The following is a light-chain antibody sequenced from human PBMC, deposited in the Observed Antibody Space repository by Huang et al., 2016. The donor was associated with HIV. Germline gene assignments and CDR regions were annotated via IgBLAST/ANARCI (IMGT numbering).Light chain of an antibody. J-gene: IGKJ3*01. CDR1: QSVSSN. V-gene: IGKV3-15*01. Sequence: EIVMTQSPATLSVSPGARATLSCRASQSVSSNLAWYQQKPGQAPRLLIYGASTRATGIPARFSGSGSGTEFTLTISSLQSEDFAVYYCQQYNNWPGITFGPGTKVDIK. CDR3: QQYNNWPGIT. CDR2: GAS.